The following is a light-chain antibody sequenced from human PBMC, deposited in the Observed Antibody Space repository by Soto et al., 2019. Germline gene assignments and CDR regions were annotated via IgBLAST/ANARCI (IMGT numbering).Light chain of an antibody. Sequence: DIQMTQSPSTLSASVGDRVTITCRASQSIGSWLAWYQQKSGKAPNLLIYKASSLESGVPSRFSGSASGTEFTLTISSLQPDDFATYYCQKYWSYSWTFGQGTKVEIK. CDR3: QKYWSYSWT. CDR1: QSIGSW. CDR2: KAS. J-gene: IGKJ1*01. V-gene: IGKV1-5*03.